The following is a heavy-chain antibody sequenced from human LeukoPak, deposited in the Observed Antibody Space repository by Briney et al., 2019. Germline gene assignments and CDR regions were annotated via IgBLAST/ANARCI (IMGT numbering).Heavy chain of an antibody. CDR2: INTSGST. D-gene: IGHD5-18*01. CDR3: ARDRSYGPDH. V-gene: IGHV4-4*07. CDR1: GDSISGYY. Sequence: SETLSLTCTVSGDSISGYYWSWIRQFAGKGLEWIGRINTSGSTNYKPSLKSRVTMSVGTSKNQFSLKLSPVTAADTAVYYCARDRSYGPDHWGQGTLVTVSS. J-gene: IGHJ4*02.